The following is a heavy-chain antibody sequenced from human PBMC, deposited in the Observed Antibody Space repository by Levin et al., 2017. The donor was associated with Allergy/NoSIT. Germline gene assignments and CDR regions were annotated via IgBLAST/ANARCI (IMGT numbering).Heavy chain of an antibody. D-gene: IGHD7-27*01. V-gene: IGHV3-23*01. CDR1: GFTFSSYA. CDR2: ISGSGGST. J-gene: IGHJ6*02. Sequence: GGSLRLSCAASGFTFSSYAMSWVRQAPGKGLEWVSAISGSGGSTYYADSVKGRFTISRDNSKNTLYLQMNSLRAEDTAVYYCAKGGDPTYYYDYGMDVWGQGTTVTVSS. CDR3: AKGGDPTYYYDYGMDV.